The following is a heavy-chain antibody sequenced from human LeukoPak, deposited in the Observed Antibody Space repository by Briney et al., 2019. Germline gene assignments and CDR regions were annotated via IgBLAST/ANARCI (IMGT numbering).Heavy chain of an antibody. D-gene: IGHD3-10*01. CDR2: ISSSSSYI. CDR3: ARDWFGDAFDI. V-gene: IGHV3-21*01. Sequence: GGSLRLSCAASGFTLSNYRMNWVRQAPGKGLEWVSSISSSSSYIYYADSVKGRFTISRDNAKNSLYLQMNSLRAEDTAVYYCARDWFGDAFDIWGQGTMVTVSS. J-gene: IGHJ3*02. CDR1: GFTLSNYR.